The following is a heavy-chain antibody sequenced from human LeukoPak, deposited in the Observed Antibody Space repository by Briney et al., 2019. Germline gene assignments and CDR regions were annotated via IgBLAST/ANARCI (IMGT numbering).Heavy chain of an antibody. CDR3: AKGLRELWGDAFDM. CDR1: GFTFSSYG. CDR2: IRGSGSNT. Sequence: PGGSLRLSCAASGFTFSSYGMSWVRQAPGKGLEWVSGIRGSGSNTDYVASVKGRFTISRDNSKNTLYLQMNSLRAEDTAVYYCAKGLRELWGDAFDMWGQGTMATVSS. J-gene: IGHJ3*02. V-gene: IGHV3-23*01. D-gene: IGHD3-16*01.